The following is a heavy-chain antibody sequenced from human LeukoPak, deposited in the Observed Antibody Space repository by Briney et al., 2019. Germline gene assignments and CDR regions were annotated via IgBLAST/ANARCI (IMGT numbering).Heavy chain of an antibody. V-gene: IGHV4-39*01. CDR1: GGCISSSSYY. CDR2: INHSGST. Sequence: SETLSLTCTVSGGCISSSSYYWGWIRQPPGKGLEWIGEINHSGSTNYNPSLKSRVTISVDTSKNQFSLRLSSVTAADTAVYYCARMTDIVATITFDCWGQGTLVTISS. D-gene: IGHD5-12*01. CDR3: ARMTDIVATITFDC. J-gene: IGHJ4*02.